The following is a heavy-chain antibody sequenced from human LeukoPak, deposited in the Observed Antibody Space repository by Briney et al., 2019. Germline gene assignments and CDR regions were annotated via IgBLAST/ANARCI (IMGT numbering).Heavy chain of an antibody. Sequence: TSETLSLTCTASGGSISSSSYYWGWIRQPPGKGLEWIGSIYYSGGTYYNPSLKSRVTISVDTSKNQFSLKLNSVTAADTAVYYCARAGQGYCTSAGCFLSLDYWGQGTLVTVSS. J-gene: IGHJ4*02. V-gene: IGHV4-39*07. CDR2: IYYSGGT. D-gene: IGHD2-2*01. CDR1: GGSISSSSYY. CDR3: ARAGQGYCTSAGCFLSLDY.